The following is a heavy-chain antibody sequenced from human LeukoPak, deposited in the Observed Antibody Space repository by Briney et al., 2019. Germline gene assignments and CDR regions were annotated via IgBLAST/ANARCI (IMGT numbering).Heavy chain of an antibody. CDR1: GFTFDEYA. CDR2: ISWNSGSI. J-gene: IGHJ2*01. CDR3: AKSRSGWYGERGWYFDL. V-gene: IGHV3-9*03. Sequence: GGSLRLSCAASGFTFDEYAMHCVRQAPGRGLEWVLGISWNSGSIGYADSVKGRFTNSRDNAKNSLYLQMNSLRAEDMALYYCAKSRSGWYGERGWYFDLWGRGTLVTVSS. D-gene: IGHD6-19*01.